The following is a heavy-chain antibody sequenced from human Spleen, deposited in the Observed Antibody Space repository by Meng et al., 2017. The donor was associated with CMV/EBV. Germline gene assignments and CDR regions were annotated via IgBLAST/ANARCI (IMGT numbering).Heavy chain of an antibody. CDR1: GDSVSSNSAA. V-gene: IGHV6-1*01. CDR3: ARSNPNWFDP. Sequence: QVQLQQAGPGLVKPPPTLSLTCAISGDSVSSNSAAWNWIRQSPSRGLEWLGRTYYRSKWYIEYAVSVKSRITINPDTSKNQFSLQLNSVTPEDTAVYYCARSNPNWFDPWGQGTLVTVSS. CDR2: TYYRSKWYI. J-gene: IGHJ5*02.